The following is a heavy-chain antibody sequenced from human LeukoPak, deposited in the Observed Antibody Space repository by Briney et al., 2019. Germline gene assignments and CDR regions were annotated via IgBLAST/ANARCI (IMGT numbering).Heavy chain of an antibody. CDR2: INPNSGGT. V-gene: IGHV1-2*02. Sequence: ASVTVSCKASGYTFTGYYMHWVRQAPGQGLEWMGWINPNSGGTNYAQKFQGRVTMTRDTSISTAYMELSRLRSDDTAVYYCARGPHIRTYDRDNWFDPWGQGTLVTVSS. J-gene: IGHJ5*02. CDR3: ARGPHIRTYDRDNWFDP. D-gene: IGHD3-3*01. CDR1: GYTFTGYY.